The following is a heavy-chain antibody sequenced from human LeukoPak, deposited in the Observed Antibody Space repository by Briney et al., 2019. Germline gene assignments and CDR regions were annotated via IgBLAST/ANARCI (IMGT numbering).Heavy chain of an antibody. CDR2: IRYDGSNK. V-gene: IGHV3-30*02. CDR1: GFTFSSYG. CDR3: AKVLDGDYDSSGYYHFIDY. J-gene: IGHJ4*02. Sequence: GSLRLSCAASGFTFSSYGMHWVRQAPGKGLEWVAFIRYDGSNKYYADSVKGRFTISRDNSKNTLYLQMNSLRAEDTAVYYCAKVLDGDYDSSGYYHFIDYWGQGTLVTVSS. D-gene: IGHD3-22*01.